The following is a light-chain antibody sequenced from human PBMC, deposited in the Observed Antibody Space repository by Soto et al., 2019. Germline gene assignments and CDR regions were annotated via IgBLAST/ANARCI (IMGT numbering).Light chain of an antibody. Sequence: DLQMTQSPSTLSASVGDRVTITCRASQSISSWLAWYQQKPGKAPKLLIYDASNLESGVPSRLSGSGSGTEFTLTISSLQADDFATYYFQQYNSYPRTFGQGNTVAIK. CDR1: QSISSW. V-gene: IGKV1-5*01. CDR2: DAS. CDR3: QQYNSYPRT. J-gene: IGKJ1*01.